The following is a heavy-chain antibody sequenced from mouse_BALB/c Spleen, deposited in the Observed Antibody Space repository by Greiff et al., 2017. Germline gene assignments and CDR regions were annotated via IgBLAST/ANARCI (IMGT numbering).Heavy chain of an antibody. Sequence: EVMLVESGGGLVQPGGSLKLSCAASGFTFSSYTMSWVRQTPEKRLEWVAYISNGGGSTYYPDTVKGRFTISRDNAKNTLYLQMSSLKSEDTAMYYCARHGNYFYYAMDYWGQGTSVTVSS. V-gene: IGHV5-12-2*01. CDR2: ISNGGGST. CDR1: GFTFSSYT. D-gene: IGHD2-1*01. CDR3: ARHGNYFYYAMDY. J-gene: IGHJ4*01.